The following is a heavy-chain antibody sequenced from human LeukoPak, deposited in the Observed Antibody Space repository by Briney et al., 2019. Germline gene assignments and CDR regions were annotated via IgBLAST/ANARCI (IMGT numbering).Heavy chain of an antibody. Sequence: SETLSLTCTVSGGSISSYYWSWIRQPPGKGLEWIGYIYYSGSNNYNPSLKSRVTISVDTSKNQFSLKLSSVTAADTAVYYCARGGYDFWSGYYYAFDIWGQGTMVTVSS. V-gene: IGHV4-59*01. CDR3: ARGGYDFWSGYYYAFDI. J-gene: IGHJ3*02. CDR1: GGSISSYY. D-gene: IGHD3-3*01. CDR2: IYYSGSN.